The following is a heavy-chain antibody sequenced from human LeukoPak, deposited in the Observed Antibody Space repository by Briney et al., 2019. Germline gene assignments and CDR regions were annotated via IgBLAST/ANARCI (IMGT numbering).Heavy chain of an antibody. V-gene: IGHV4-34*01. D-gene: IGHD1-26*01. CDR2: INHSGST. CDR3: ARASYSGSYPRPNWFDP. Sequence: SETLSLTCAVYGGSFSGYYWSWIRQPPGEGLEWIGEINHSGSTNYNPSLKSRVTISVDTSKNQFSLKLSSVTAADTAVYYCARASYSGSYPRPNWFDPWGQGTLVTVSS. J-gene: IGHJ5*02. CDR1: GGSFSGYY.